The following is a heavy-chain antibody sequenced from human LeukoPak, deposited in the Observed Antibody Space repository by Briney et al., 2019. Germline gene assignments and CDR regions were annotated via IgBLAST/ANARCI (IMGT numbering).Heavy chain of an antibody. CDR2: INPNSGGT. CDR3: ARDLEQRLDGGDAFDI. CDR1: GYTFTGYY. J-gene: IGHJ3*02. V-gene: IGHV1-2*02. Sequence: ASVKVSCKASGYTFTGYYMHWVRQAPGQGLEWMGWINPNSGGTNYAQKFQGRVTMTRDTSISTAYMELSRLRSDDTAVYYCARDLEQRLDGGDAFDIWGQGTMVTVSS. D-gene: IGHD6-25*01.